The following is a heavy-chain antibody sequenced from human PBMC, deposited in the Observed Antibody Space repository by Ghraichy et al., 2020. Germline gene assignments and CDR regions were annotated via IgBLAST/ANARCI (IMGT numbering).Heavy chain of an antibody. CDR1: DFTVNSNY. J-gene: IGHJ3*02. CDR2: IYSGGST. CDR3: ARLTMLEWYVLFRAREGGAFDI. Sequence: GGSLRLSCAASDFTVNSNYMSWVRQALGKGLEWVSVIYSGGSTYYADSVKGRFTISRDNSKNTLYLQMNSLRAEDTAVYYCARLTMLEWYVLFRAREGGAFDIWGQGPMVTVSS. V-gene: IGHV3-53*01. D-gene: IGHD3-3*01.